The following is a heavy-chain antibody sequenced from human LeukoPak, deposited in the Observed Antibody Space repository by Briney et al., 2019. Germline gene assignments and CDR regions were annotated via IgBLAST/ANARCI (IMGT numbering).Heavy chain of an antibody. CDR3: ARDASSSSYYDSSGLH. CDR1: GGSISSYY. D-gene: IGHD3-22*01. J-gene: IGHJ4*02. V-gene: IGHV4-59*12. Sequence: SETLSLTCTVSGGSISSYYWSWIRQPPGKGLEWIGYIYYSGSTNYNPSLKSRVTISVDTSKNQFSLRLSSVTAADTAVYYCARDASSSSYYDSSGLHWGQGTLVTVSS. CDR2: IYYSGST.